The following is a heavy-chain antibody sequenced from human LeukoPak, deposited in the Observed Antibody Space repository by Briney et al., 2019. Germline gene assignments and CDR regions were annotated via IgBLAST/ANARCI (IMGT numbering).Heavy chain of an antibody. CDR3: ARAMAYCGDDCYERGYYFDY. Sequence: PAASLRLSCAASGFTFSDYAMNWGRQAPPKGPELLSSLGGNNIHTKSADFVKGRFTISRDNSKNMLYLQMNSLRAEDTAVYYCARAMAYCGDDCYERGYYFDYWGQGTQVTVSS. CDR2: LGGNNIHT. V-gene: IGHV3-23*01. D-gene: IGHD2-21*02. CDR1: GFTFSDYA. J-gene: IGHJ4*02.